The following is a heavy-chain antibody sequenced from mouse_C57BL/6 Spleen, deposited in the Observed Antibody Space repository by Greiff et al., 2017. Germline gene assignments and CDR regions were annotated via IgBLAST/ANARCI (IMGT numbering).Heavy chain of an antibody. Sequence: EVKLVESGEGLVKPGGSLKLSCAASGFTFSSYAMSWVRQTPEKRLEWVAYISSGGDYIYYADTVKGRFTISRDNARNTLYLQMSSLKSEDTAMYYCTRDSSGYDYAMDYWGQGTSVTVSS. CDR2: ISSGGDYI. V-gene: IGHV5-9-1*02. D-gene: IGHD3-2*02. J-gene: IGHJ4*01. CDR3: TRDSSGYDYAMDY. CDR1: GFTFSSYA.